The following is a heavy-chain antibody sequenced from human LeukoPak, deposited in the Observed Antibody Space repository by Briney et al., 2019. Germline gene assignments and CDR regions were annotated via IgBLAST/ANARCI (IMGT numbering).Heavy chain of an antibody. D-gene: IGHD5-12*01. CDR2: IYTSGST. CDR3: ARSGYDRYYYYMDV. V-gene: IGHV4-4*07. CDR1: GGSISSYY. Sequence: SETLSLTCTVSGGSISSYYWSWIRQPAGKGLEWIGRIYTSGSTNYNPSLKSLVTMSVDTSKNQFSLKLSSVTAADTAVYYCARSGYDRYYYYMDVWGKGTTVTVSS. J-gene: IGHJ6*03.